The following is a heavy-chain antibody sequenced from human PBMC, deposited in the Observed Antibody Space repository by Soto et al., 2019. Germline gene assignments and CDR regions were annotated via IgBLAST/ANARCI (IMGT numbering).Heavy chain of an antibody. J-gene: IGHJ4*02. V-gene: IGHV4-39*01. CDR2: IYYSGST. Sequence: QLQLQESGPGLVKPSETLFLTCTVSGGSISSSSYYWGWIRQPPGKGLEWIGSIYYSGSTYYNPSLKSRVTISVDTSKNQFSLKLSSVTAADTAVYYCATSSYALLGYFDYWGQGTLVTVSS. CDR3: ATSSYALLGYFDY. CDR1: GGSISSSSYY. D-gene: IGHD2-2*01.